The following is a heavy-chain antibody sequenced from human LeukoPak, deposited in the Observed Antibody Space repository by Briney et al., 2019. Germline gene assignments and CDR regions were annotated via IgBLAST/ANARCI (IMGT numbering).Heavy chain of an antibody. CDR3: AREGTRIYCSSTSCLNWFDP. V-gene: IGHV4-39*02. D-gene: IGHD2-2*01. CDR2: IYYSGST. Sequence: SETLSLTCTVSGGSISSSSYYWGWIRQPPGKGLEWIGSIYYSGSTYYNPSLKSRVTISVDTSKNQFSLKLSSVTAADTAVYYCAREGTRIYCSSTSCLNWFDPWGQGTLVIVSS. J-gene: IGHJ5*02. CDR1: GGSISSSSYY.